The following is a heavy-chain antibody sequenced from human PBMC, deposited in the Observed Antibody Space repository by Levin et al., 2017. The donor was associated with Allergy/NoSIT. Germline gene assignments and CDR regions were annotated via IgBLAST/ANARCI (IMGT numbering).Heavy chain of an antibody. D-gene: IGHD3-22*01. V-gene: IGHV3-23*01. Sequence: GESLKISCAASGFTFSSYAMSWVRQAPGKGLEWVSAISGSGGSTYYADSVKGRFTISRDNSKNTLYLQMNSLRAEDTAVYYCAKHRYYDSSGRYYFDYWGQGTLVTVSS. CDR3: AKHRYYDSSGRYYFDY. CDR1: GFTFSSYA. CDR2: ISGSGGST. J-gene: IGHJ4*02.